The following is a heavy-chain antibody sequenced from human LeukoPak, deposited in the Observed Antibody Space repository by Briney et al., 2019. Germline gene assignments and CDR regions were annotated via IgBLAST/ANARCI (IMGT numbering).Heavy chain of an antibody. D-gene: IGHD1-26*01. Sequence: GGSLRLSCAASGFTFSSYSMNWVRQAPGKGLEWVSSISTSSIYIYYAASVKGRFTISRDKSKSSLYLQMNSLNAEDTAVYYCARGTRVGSSLISAFDIWGQGTMVTVSS. CDR3: ARGTRVGSSLISAFDI. V-gene: IGHV3-21*01. J-gene: IGHJ3*02. CDR2: ISTSSIYI. CDR1: GFTFSSYS.